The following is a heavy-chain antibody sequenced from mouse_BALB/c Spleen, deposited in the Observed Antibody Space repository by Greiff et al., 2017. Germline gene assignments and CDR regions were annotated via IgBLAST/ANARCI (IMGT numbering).Heavy chain of an antibody. CDR1: GFTFSSYT. CDR3: ARRGMITTGAMDY. CDR2: ISNGGGST. J-gene: IGHJ4*01. D-gene: IGHD2-4*01. V-gene: IGHV5-12-2*01. Sequence: EVKLMESGGGLVQPGGSLKLSCAASGFTFSSYTMSWVRQTPEKRLEWVAYISNGGGSTYYPDTVKGRFTISSDNAKTSLYLQMSSLKSEDTAMYYCARRGMITTGAMDYWGQGTSVTVSS.